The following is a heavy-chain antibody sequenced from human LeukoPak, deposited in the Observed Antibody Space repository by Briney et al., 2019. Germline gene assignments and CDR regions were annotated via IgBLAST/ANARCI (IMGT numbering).Heavy chain of an antibody. CDR3: ASAGGDTRSPLPFYY. D-gene: IGHD2-2*01. CDR1: GFTFSSYW. V-gene: IGHV3-7*03. CDR2: IKQGGSEK. J-gene: IGHJ4*02. Sequence: GGSLRLSCAASGFTFSSYWMNWARQAPGKGLEWVANIKQGGSEKYYVDSVKGRFTISRDNAENSLSLQMNSLRAEDTAVYYCASAGGDTRSPLPFYYWGQGTLVTVSS.